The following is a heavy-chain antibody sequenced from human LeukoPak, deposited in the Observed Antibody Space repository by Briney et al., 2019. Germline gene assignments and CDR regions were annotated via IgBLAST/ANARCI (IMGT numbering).Heavy chain of an antibody. D-gene: IGHD3-22*01. V-gene: IGHV3-11*01. CDR3: ARPNTYYYDSSGYLY. CDR2: ISSSGSTI. Sequence: GGSLRLSCAASGFTFSDYYMSRIRQAPGKGLEWVSYISSSGSTIYYADSVKGRFTISRDNAKNSLYLQMNSLRAEDTAVYYCARPNTYYYDSSGYLYWGQGTLVTVSS. CDR1: GFTFSDYY. J-gene: IGHJ4*02.